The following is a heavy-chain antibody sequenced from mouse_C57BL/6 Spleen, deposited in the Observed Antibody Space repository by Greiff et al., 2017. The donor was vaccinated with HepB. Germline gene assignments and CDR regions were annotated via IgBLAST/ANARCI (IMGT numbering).Heavy chain of an antibody. D-gene: IGHD1-1*01. J-gene: IGHJ2*01. CDR3: AREFYSSSYDFDY. V-gene: IGHV1-52*01. Sequence: QVQLQQPGAELVRPGSSVKLSCKASGYTFTSYWMHWVKQRPIQGLEWIGNIDPSDSETHYNQKFKDKATLTVDKSSSTAYMQLSSLTSEDSAVYYFAREFYSSSYDFDYWGQGTTLTVSS. CDR1: GYTFTSYW. CDR2: IDPSDSET.